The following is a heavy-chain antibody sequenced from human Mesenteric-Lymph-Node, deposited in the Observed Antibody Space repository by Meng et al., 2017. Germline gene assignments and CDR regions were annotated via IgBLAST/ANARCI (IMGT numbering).Heavy chain of an antibody. Sequence: GESLKISCAASGFTFSSHSMNWVRQAPGKGLEWVSSIMSSTSDAYYADSVKGRFTISRDDAKNSLYLQMNSLRAEDTAVYYCAKGAMVAQWLQYYFDYWGQGTLVTVSS. V-gene: IGHV3-21*04. D-gene: IGHD5-18*01. CDR2: IMSSTSDA. CDR3: AKGAMVAQWLQYYFDY. J-gene: IGHJ4*02. CDR1: GFTFSSHS.